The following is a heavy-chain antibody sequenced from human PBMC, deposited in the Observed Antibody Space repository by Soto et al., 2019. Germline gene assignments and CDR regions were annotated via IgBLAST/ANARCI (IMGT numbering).Heavy chain of an antibody. D-gene: IGHD3-10*01. V-gene: IGHV3-11*04. J-gene: IGHJ4*02. CDR2: ISGNGRII. CDR3: RSYLVREPFDPYRTLNDY. CDR1: GFIFSDYY. Sequence: GGSLRLSCATSGFIFSDYYMHWIRQAPGKGLEWISYISGNGRIIQYADSAKGRFTISRDNAKNSLYLQMNSLRAEDTAVYYCRSYLVREPFDPYRTLNDYWGQGTLVTVSS.